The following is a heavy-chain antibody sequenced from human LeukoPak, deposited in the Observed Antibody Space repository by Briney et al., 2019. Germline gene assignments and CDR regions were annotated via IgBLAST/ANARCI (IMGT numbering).Heavy chain of an antibody. J-gene: IGHJ3*01. D-gene: IGHD3-16*01. Sequence: HTGGSLRLSCAASGFTVSSNYMSWVRQAAGKGLEWVSEIYSDGRTYYAASVKGRFTISRDNAKNTLYLQMNSLRAEDTAVYYCARDFLHLGGWGQGTMVTVSS. CDR1: GFTVSSNY. CDR3: ARDFLHLGG. CDR2: IYSDGRT. V-gene: IGHV3-53*01.